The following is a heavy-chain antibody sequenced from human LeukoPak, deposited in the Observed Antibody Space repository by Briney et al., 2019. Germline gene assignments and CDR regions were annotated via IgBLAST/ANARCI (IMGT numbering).Heavy chain of an antibody. CDR3: ARHIGQLSSYFAY. V-gene: IGHV4-39*01. Sequence: PSETLSLTCTVSNDSISSTNYFWGWLRQPPGKGLEWLGSAHYRGDPYYPASLTGRVSISVDTSNHQFSLKLHSVTAADTAIYYCARHIGQLSSYFAYWGQGSLVTVSS. CDR1: NDSISSTNYF. J-gene: IGHJ4*02. D-gene: IGHD3-10*01. CDR2: AHYRGDP.